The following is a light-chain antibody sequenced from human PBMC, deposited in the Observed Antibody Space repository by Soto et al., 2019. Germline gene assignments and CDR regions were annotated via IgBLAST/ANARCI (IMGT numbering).Light chain of an antibody. CDR2: GAS. CDR1: QSVSSSY. V-gene: IGKV3D-7*01. J-gene: IGKJ1*01. CDR3: QQYYNLPGT. Sequence: PGERVTLSCRASQSVSSSYLTWYQQKPGQAPRLLIYGASTRATSIPARFSGSGSGTDFTLTISSLQPEDFAVYYCQQYYNLPGTFGQGTKVEIK.